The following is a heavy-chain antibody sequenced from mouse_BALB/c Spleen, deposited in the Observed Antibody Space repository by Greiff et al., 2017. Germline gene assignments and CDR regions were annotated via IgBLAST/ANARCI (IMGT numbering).Heavy chain of an antibody. CDR2: INSNGGST. V-gene: IGHV5-6-3*01. CDR3: ARDGRRGAMDY. J-gene: IGHJ4*01. CDR1: GFTFSSYG. Sequence: EVQGVESGGGLVQPGGSLKLSCAASGFTFSSYGMSWVRQTPDKRLELVATINSNGGSTYYPDSVKGRFTISRDNAKNTLYLQMSSLKSEDTAMYYCARDGRRGAMDYWGQGTSVTVSS.